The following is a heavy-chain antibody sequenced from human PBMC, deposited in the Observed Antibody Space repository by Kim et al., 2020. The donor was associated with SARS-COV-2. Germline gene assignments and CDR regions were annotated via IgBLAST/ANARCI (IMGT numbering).Heavy chain of an antibody. Sequence: VDSVKGRFTISRDNAKNSLYLEMNSLRAEDTACYFCTTDGYYPKYYFDYWGPGTLVTVSS. V-gene: IGHV3-7*01. J-gene: IGHJ4*02. D-gene: IGHD3-22*01. CDR3: TTDGYYPKYYFDY.